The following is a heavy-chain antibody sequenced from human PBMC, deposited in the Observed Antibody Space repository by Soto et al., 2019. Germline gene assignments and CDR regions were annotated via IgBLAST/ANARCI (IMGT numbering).Heavy chain of an antibody. CDR3: ARHRVGYCSGGSCYPPYYYFDF. J-gene: IGHJ4*02. CDR2: INHSGST. Sequence: SETLSLTCAVYGGSFRGYYWTWIRQPPGKGLEWIGEINHSGSTKYNPSLKSRVTISVDTSKNQFSLKLSSVTAADTAVYYCARHRVGYCSGGSCYPPYYYFDFWGQGTRVTVSS. V-gene: IGHV4-34*01. D-gene: IGHD2-15*01. CDR1: GGSFRGYY.